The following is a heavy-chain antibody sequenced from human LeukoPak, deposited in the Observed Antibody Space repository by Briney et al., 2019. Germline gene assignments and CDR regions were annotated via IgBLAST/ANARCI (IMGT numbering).Heavy chain of an antibody. CDR3: ARETRWFGELLFDY. J-gene: IGHJ4*02. CDR1: GFTVSSNY. CDR2: IYSGGST. Sequence: PGGSLRLSCAASGFTVSSNYMSWVRQAPGKGLEWVSVIYSGGSTYYADSVKGRFTISRDNSKNTLYLQMNSLRAEDTAVYYCARETRWFGELLFDYWGQGTLVTVSS. D-gene: IGHD3-10*01. V-gene: IGHV3-66*01.